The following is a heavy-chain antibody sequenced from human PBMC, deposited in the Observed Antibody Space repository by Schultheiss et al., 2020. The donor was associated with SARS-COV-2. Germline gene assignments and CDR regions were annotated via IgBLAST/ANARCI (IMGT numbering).Heavy chain of an antibody. J-gene: IGHJ6*03. D-gene: IGHD3-3*01. CDR1: GDSVSSNSAA. CDR3: ASTPSYYDFWSGYYQLGQHYYYMDV. CDR2: TYYRSKWYN. V-gene: IGHV6-1*01. Sequence: SQTLSLTCAISGDSVSSNSAAWNWIRQSPSRGLEWLGRTYYRSKWYNDYAVSVKSRITINPDTSKNQFSLQLNSVTPEDTAVYYCASTPSYYDFWSGYYQLGQHYYYMDVWGKGTTVTVSS.